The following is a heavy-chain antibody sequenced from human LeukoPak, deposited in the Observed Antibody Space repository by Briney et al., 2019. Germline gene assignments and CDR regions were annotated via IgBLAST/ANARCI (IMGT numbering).Heavy chain of an antibody. D-gene: IGHD2-15*01. J-gene: IGHJ6*03. V-gene: IGHV4-59*01. CDR2: IYYSGST. CDR3: ARQANEYCSGGSCYLGYYYYYYMDV. Sequence: PSETLSLTCTVSGGSISSYYWSWIRQPPGKGLEWIGSIYYSGSTNYNPSLKSRVTILVDTSKNQFSLKLSSVTAADTAVYYCARQANEYCSGGSCYLGYYYYYYMDVWGKGTTVTVSS. CDR1: GGSISSYY.